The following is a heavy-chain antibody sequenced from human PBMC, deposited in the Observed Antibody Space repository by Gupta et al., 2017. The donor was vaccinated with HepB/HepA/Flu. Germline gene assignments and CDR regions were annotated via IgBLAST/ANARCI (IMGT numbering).Heavy chain of an antibody. D-gene: IGHD3-22*01. CDR2: MNPNNGNT. CDR3: ARVVGYYDSSGYYHYWYFDL. CDR1: GYTFTSSD. V-gene: IGHV1-8*01. Sequence: VQLVQSGAEVTKPGASVKVSCKASGYTFTSSDINGVRQATGQGLEWMGWMNPNNGNTGYAQKFQGRVTMTRNTSISTAYMELSSLRSEDTAVYYCARVVGYYDSSGYYHYWYFDLWGRGTLVTVSS. J-gene: IGHJ2*01.